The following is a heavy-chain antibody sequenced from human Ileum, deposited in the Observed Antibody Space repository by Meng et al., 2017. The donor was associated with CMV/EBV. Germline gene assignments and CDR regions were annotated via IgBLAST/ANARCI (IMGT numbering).Heavy chain of an antibody. CDR1: GGAFSGSY. CDR3: ASEPGYCISTSCYGGWFDP. D-gene: IGHD2-2*01. CDR2: INHSGST. V-gene: IGHV4-34*01. Sequence: RVQQWGGGLLKPSETLSLTCAVYGGAFSGSYWSWIRQPPGKGLEWIGEINHSGSTTYNPSLKSRVTISVDTSKNQLSLKLSSVTAADTAVYYCASEPGYCISTSCYGGWFDPWGQGTLVTVSS. J-gene: IGHJ5*02.